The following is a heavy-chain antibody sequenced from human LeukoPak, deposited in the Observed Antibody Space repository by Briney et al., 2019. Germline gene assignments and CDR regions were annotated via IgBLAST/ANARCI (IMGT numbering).Heavy chain of an antibody. J-gene: IGHJ3*02. Sequence: SCKASGYTFTSYAMSWVRQAPGKGLEWVSAISGSGGSTYYADSVKGRFTISRDNSKNTLYLEMNSLRAEDTAVYYCAKVKGEYQSRDAFDIWGQGTMVTVSS. CDR2: ISGSGGST. V-gene: IGHV3-23*01. CDR1: GYTFTSYA. D-gene: IGHD2/OR15-2a*01. CDR3: AKVKGEYQSRDAFDI.